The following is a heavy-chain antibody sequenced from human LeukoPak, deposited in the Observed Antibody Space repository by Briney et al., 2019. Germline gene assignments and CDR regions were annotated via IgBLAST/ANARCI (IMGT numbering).Heavy chain of an antibody. CDR3: ASLGMVYNILTGYRRPQTNDY. Sequence: SGGSLRLSCVVSGFTFRNYEMNWVRQAPGKGLEWVSAISGSGDRTYYADSVKGRFSISRDNSKNTLYLQMNSLGAEDTAVYYCASLGMVYNILTGYRRPQTNDYWGQGTLVTVSS. CDR1: GFTFRNYE. V-gene: IGHV3-23*01. D-gene: IGHD3-9*01. J-gene: IGHJ4*02. CDR2: ISGSGDRT.